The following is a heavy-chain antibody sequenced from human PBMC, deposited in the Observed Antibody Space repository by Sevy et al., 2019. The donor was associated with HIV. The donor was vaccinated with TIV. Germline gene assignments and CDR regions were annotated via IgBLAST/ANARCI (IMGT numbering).Heavy chain of an antibody. V-gene: IGHV4-59*01. CDR1: GGSISAYY. CDR3: ARAPPVRSGDDSLNWFAP. Sequence: PSLTCTVSGGSISAYYWSWIRQPPGKGLEWIGYIHYTGNTKYNPSLESRVTISVDTSKNQFSLKLSSVTAADTAIYYCARAPPVRSGDDSLNWFAPWGQGTLVTVSS. D-gene: IGHD5-12*01. J-gene: IGHJ5*02. CDR2: IHYTGNT.